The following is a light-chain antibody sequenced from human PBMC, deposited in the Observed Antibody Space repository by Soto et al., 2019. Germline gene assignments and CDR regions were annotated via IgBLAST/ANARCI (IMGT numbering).Light chain of an antibody. Sequence: EIVLTQSPATLSLSPGERATLSCRASQSVSSFLAWYQQKPGQAPRLLIYDAFNRATGIPTRFSGSGSGTDFTLTISSLEPEDFAVYYCQQRTTWPLIFTVGPGTKVDIK. J-gene: IGKJ3*01. CDR2: DAF. CDR1: QSVSSF. V-gene: IGKV3-11*01. CDR3: QQRTTWPLIFT.